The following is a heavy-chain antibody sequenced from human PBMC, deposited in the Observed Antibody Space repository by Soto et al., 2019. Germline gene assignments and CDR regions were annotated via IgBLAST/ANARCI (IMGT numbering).Heavy chain of an antibody. Sequence: QVQLQQWGAGLLKPSETLSLTCAVYGGSFSGYYWSWIRQPPGKGLEWIGEINHSGSTNYNPSLKGRVTTSEDTPKTNFSRKWSSGPAADTVVYYCARGGGLPGIAAAGNYYYGMDVWGQGTTVTVSS. D-gene: IGHD6-13*01. CDR3: ARGGGLPGIAAAGNYYYGMDV. CDR2: INHSGST. J-gene: IGHJ6*02. V-gene: IGHV4-34*01. CDR1: GGSFSGYY.